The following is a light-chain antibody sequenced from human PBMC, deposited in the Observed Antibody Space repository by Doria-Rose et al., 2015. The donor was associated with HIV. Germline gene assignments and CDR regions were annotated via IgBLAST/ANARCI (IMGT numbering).Light chain of an antibody. CDR1: QSFSSTY. J-gene: IGKJ1*01. CDR3: HQYGTSWT. Sequence: EIVLTQSPGTLSLSPGERATLSCRASQSFSSTYLAWYQRKPGQAPSLLIYDGSTRATGITDRFSASGSGTDFTLAINRLEPEDFALYYCHQYGTSWTFGQGTKVEI. V-gene: IGKV3-20*01. CDR2: DGS.